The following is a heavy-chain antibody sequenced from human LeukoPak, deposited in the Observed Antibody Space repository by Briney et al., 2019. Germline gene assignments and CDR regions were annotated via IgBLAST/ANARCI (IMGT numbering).Heavy chain of an antibody. Sequence: SETLSLTCTVSGDSINNYYWNWIRQPPGKGLEWIGEINHSGSTNYNPSLKSRVTISVDTSRNQFSLKLNSVTAADTAVYYCARGAPKEIQLWLRLRGVAFDIWGQGTMVTVSS. CDR2: INHSGST. V-gene: IGHV4-34*01. D-gene: IGHD5-18*01. J-gene: IGHJ3*02. CDR3: ARGAPKEIQLWLRLRGVAFDI. CDR1: GDSINNYY.